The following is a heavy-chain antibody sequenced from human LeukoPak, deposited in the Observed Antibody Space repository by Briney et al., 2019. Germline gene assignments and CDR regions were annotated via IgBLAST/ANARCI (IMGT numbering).Heavy chain of an antibody. J-gene: IGHJ3*02. CDR1: GGSISSYY. CDR2: IYYSGST. V-gene: IGHV4-59*01. CDR3: ARVLAAADAFDI. Sequence: SETLSLTCTVSGGSISSYYWSWIRQPPGKGLEWIGYIYYSGSTNYNPSLKSRVTISVDTSKDRFSLKLSSVTAADTAVFYCARVLAAADAFDIWGQGTMVTVSS. D-gene: IGHD2-2*01.